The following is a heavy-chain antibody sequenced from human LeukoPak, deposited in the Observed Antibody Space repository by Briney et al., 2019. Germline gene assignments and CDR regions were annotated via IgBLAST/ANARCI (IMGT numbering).Heavy chain of an antibody. Sequence: GGSLRLSCAASGFILSDYWMSWVRQAPGKGLEWVASINQDGSEKYPVDSVKGRFAISRGNAKNSLFLQMSSLRNEDTTVYYCTSWSRIDFWGQGTLVTVSS. CDR2: INQDGSEK. V-gene: IGHV3-7*03. CDR3: TSWSRIDF. J-gene: IGHJ4*02. CDR1: GFILSDYW.